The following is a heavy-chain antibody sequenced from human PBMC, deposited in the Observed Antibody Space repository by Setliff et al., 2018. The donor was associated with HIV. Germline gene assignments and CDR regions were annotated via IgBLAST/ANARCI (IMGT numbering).Heavy chain of an antibody. Sequence: ASVKVSCKVSGCSLTELSMHWVRQAPGKGLEWMGGFDPDDGETVYAQQFQGRVTMTEDTSIDTAYMELTSLRSEDTAMYYCAPVSSGWFDPWGQGTLVTVSS. CDR1: GCSLTELS. CDR2: FDPDDGET. CDR3: APVSSGWFDP. V-gene: IGHV1-24*01. J-gene: IGHJ5*02. D-gene: IGHD6-25*01.